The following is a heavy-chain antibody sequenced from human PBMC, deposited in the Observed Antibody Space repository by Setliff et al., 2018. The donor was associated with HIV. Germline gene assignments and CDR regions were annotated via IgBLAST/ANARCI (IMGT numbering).Heavy chain of an antibody. J-gene: IGHJ3*02. Sequence: GSLRLSCAASEFTFSGHWMSWVRQAPGKGLEWVANIKQDGSEKNYVEFVKGRFTISRDNAKNSLYLQMNSLRAEDTAVYYCARTYYYDASGYYRPFDIWGQGTMVTVSS. CDR1: EFTFSGHW. CDR2: IKQDGSEK. V-gene: IGHV3-7*03. CDR3: ARTYYYDASGYYRPFDI. D-gene: IGHD3-22*01.